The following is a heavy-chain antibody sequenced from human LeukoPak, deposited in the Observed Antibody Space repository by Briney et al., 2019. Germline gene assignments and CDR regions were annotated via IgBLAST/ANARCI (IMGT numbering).Heavy chain of an antibody. V-gene: IGHV4-34*01. J-gene: IGHJ2*01. D-gene: IGHD3-16*01. Sequence: PETLSLTCAVSGGSFSGFYWSWIRQPPGKGLEWIGEMHHSGATSYKPSLRSRVTISGGTSKNQFSLNLNSVTAADTAVYYCARGILGYFYFDLWGRGTLVTVSS. CDR3: ARGILGYFYFDL. CDR1: GGSFSGFY. CDR2: MHHSGAT.